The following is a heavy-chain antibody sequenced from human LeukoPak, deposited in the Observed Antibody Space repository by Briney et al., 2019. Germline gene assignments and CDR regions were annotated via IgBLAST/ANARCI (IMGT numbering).Heavy chain of an antibody. D-gene: IGHD6-19*01. J-gene: IGHJ4*02. CDR2: VYHSGTT. CDR1: GGSFSGYY. Sequence: PSETLSLTCAVYGGSFSGYYWSWIRQPPGKGLEWLGSVYHSGTTYYNPSLKSRITISVDTSKNQFSLKLSSVTAADTAVYYCARYSSGWYFDYWGQGTLVTVSS. V-gene: IGHV4-34*10. CDR3: ARYSSGWYFDY.